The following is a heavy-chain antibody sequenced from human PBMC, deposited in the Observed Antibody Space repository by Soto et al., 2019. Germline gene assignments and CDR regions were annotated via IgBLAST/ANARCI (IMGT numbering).Heavy chain of an antibody. V-gene: IGHV1-69*13. CDR2: IIPIFGTP. CDR3: ARAAAEYRNSPTLGRMGRLDYYYYGMDV. D-gene: IGHD3-16*01. J-gene: IGHJ6*02. Sequence: GASVKVSCKAPGGTFNSYAVSWVRQAPGQGLEWMGGIIPIFGTPNYAQKFQGRLTITADESTSTVYMELSSLRSEDTTVYYCARAAAEYRNSPTLGRMGRLDYYYYGMDVWGQGTTVTVSS. CDR1: GGTFNSYA.